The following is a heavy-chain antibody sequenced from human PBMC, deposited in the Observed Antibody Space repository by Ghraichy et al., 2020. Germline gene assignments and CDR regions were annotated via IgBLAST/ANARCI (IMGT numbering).Heavy chain of an antibody. CDR3: ARASGFPFNWFDP. CDR1: GGSISSYY. D-gene: IGHD3-10*01. Sequence: ESLNISCTVSGGSISSYYWSWIRQPPGKGLEWIGYIYYSGSTNYNPSLKSRVTISVDTSKNQFSLKLSSVTAADTAVYYCARASGFPFNWFDPWGQGTLVTVSS. V-gene: IGHV4-59*01. CDR2: IYYSGST. J-gene: IGHJ5*02.